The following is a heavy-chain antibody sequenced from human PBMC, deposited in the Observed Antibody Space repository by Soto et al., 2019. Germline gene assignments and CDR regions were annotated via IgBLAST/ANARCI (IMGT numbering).Heavy chain of an antibody. CDR1: GGTFSSYT. J-gene: IGHJ6*03. V-gene: IGHV1-69*08. CDR2: IIPILGIA. Sequence: QVQLVQSGAEVKKPGSSVKVSCKASGGTFSSYTISWVRQAPGQGLEWMGRIIPILGIANYAQKFQGRVTITADKSTSTAYMELSSLRSEDTAVYYCARDDERLSGYSYARGSPPYYYYMDVWGKGTTVTVSS. CDR3: ARDDERLSGYSYARGSPPYYYYMDV. D-gene: IGHD5-18*01.